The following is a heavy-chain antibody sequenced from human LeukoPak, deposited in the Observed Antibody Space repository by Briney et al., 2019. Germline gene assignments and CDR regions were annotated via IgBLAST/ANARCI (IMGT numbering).Heavy chain of an antibody. D-gene: IGHD6-19*01. V-gene: IGHV4-39*07. CDR2: IYYSGST. CDR1: GGSISSSSYY. J-gene: IGHJ4*02. Sequence: KPSETLSLTCTVSGGSISSSSYYWGWIRQPPGKGLEWIGSIYYSGSTYYNPSLKSRVTISVDTSKNQFSLKLSSVTAADTAVYYCARTKEQWLVPGFDYWGQGTLVTVSS. CDR3: ARTKEQWLVPGFDY.